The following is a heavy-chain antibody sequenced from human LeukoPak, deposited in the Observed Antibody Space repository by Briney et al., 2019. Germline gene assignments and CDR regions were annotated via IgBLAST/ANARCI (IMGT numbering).Heavy chain of an antibody. J-gene: IGHJ4*02. CDR2: ISRRGETI. V-gene: IGHV3-48*01. CDR1: GVSFSTYS. Sequence: PGGSLRLSCAVSGVSFSTYSWNWVRQTPGKGLEWISYISRRGETIFYADSVKGRFTISRDNVNSFLYLQMNSLRAEDTALYSCARISKYSSRYDAMGAQGTLVTVSS. CDR3: ARISKYSSRYDAM. D-gene: IGHD6-13*01.